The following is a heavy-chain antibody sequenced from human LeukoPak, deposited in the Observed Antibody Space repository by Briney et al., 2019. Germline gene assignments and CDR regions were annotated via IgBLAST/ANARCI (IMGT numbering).Heavy chain of an antibody. V-gene: IGHV3-21*01. CDR1: GFTFSSYG. Sequence: GGTLRLSCAASGFTFSSYGMSWVRQAPGKGLEWVSAISGSSSYIYYADSVKGRFTISRDNAKNSLYLQMNSLRAEDTAVYYCGSCSGGSCHSGWFDPWGQGTLVTVSS. CDR2: ISGSSSYI. J-gene: IGHJ5*02. CDR3: GSCSGGSCHSGWFDP. D-gene: IGHD2-15*01.